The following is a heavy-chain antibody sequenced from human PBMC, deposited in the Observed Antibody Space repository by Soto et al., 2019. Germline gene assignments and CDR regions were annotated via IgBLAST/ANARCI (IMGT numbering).Heavy chain of an antibody. CDR1: GGSISSSSYY. V-gene: IGHV4-39*01. Sequence: PSETLSLTCTVSGGSISSSSYYWGWIRQPPGKGLEWIGSIYYSGSTYYNPSLKSRVTISVDTSKNQFSLKLSSVTAADTAVYYCARHPTPYSSSSPTNYGMDVWGQGTTVTVSS. CDR2: IYYSGST. J-gene: IGHJ6*02. D-gene: IGHD6-13*01. CDR3: ARHPTPYSSSSPTNYGMDV.